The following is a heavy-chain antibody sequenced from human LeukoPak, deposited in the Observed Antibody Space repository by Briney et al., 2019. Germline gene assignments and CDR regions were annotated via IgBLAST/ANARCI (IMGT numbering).Heavy chain of an antibody. D-gene: IGHD2-15*01. CDR1: GFTFNTYW. V-gene: IGHV3-7*04. Sequence: GGSLRRSCAGSGFTFNTYWMTWVGQAPGKGLEWVTNIKQDGSETYYVDSVRGRFTISRDNAKNSLYLQMNSLRAEDTAVYYGARVGYCSGGSCFNDAFDLWGQGTRVTVSS. CDR3: ARVGYCSGGSCFNDAFDL. J-gene: IGHJ3*01. CDR2: IKQDGSET.